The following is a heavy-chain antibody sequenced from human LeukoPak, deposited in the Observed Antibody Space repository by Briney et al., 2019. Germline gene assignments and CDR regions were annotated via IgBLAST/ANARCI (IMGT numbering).Heavy chain of an antibody. Sequence: ASVKISCKASGYTFTSYYMHWVRQAPGQGLEWIGIINPSEADTAYAQKFQGRVTVTLDTSTSTVHMELSALTSEDTALYFCSLGATDYWGQGALVTVSS. CDR3: SLGATDY. CDR2: INPSEADT. J-gene: IGHJ4*02. CDR1: GYTFTSYY. D-gene: IGHD1-26*01. V-gene: IGHV1-46*01.